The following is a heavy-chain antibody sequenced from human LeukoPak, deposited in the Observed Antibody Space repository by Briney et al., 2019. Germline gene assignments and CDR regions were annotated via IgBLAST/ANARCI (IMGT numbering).Heavy chain of an antibody. D-gene: IGHD4-17*01. CDR1: GYTFTSYG. V-gene: IGHV1-18*03. CDR3: ARADYGDYPPQYYFDY. CDR2: ISAYNGNT. Sequence: ASVKVSCKASGYTFTSYGISWVRQAPGQGGEWMGWISAYNGNTNYAQKLQGSVTITTDTSTSTAYMDLRSLRSADLAVYYCARADYGDYPPQYYFDYWGQGTLVTVSS. J-gene: IGHJ4*02.